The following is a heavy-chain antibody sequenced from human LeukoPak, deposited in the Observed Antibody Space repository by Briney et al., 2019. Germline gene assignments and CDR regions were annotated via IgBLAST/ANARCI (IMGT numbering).Heavy chain of an antibody. Sequence: ASVKASCEASGDTSTGYYMHWVRHGPGQGLEWMGWINPNSGGTNYAQKFQGRVTMTRDTSISTAYMELSRLRSDDTAVYYCAGDFNLEWNIIDYWGQGALVTVSS. D-gene: IGHD3-3*01. CDR2: INPNSGGT. CDR1: GDTSTGYY. V-gene: IGHV1-2*02. J-gene: IGHJ4*02. CDR3: AGDFNLEWNIIDY.